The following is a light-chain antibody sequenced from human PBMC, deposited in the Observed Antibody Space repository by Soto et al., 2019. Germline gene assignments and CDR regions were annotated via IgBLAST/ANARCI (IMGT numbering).Light chain of an antibody. CDR2: DAS. J-gene: IGKJ1*01. V-gene: IGKV3-15*01. CDR3: QQYNNWPRT. Sequence: EIVMTQSPVTLSMSPGERVTLSCRASQSVRSNLAWYQQIPGRAPRLLIYDASTRAIGIPPRFTGSGSGTDVALSISSLQSEDFAVYYCQQYNNWPRTFGQGTKVEIK. CDR1: QSVRSN.